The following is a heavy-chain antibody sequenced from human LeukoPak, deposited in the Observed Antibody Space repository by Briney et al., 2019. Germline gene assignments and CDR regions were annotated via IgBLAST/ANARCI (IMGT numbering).Heavy chain of an antibody. CDR1: GYSISSGYY. Sequence: SETLSLTCTVSGYSISSGYYWGWIRQPPGKGLEWIGEINHSGSTNYNPSLKSRVTISVDTSKNQFSLKLSSVTAADTAVYYCARGGSSSSQDPWGQGTLVTVSS. D-gene: IGHD6-6*01. J-gene: IGHJ5*02. V-gene: IGHV4-38-2*02. CDR3: ARGGSSSSQDP. CDR2: INHSGST.